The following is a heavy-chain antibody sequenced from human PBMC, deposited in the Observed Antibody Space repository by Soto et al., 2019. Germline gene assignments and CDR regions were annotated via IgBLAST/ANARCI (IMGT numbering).Heavy chain of an antibody. J-gene: IGHJ4*02. CDR2: IYYSGRT. CDR3: AIQASYFDY. CDR1: GGSISRYY. Sequence: SEALSVTCTVSGGSISRYYWSWIRQPPGKGLEWIGYIYYSGRTNYNPSLKSRVTISVDTSKNQFSLKLRSVTAADTAVYDCAIQASYFDYWCKGTLVTVAS. V-gene: IGHV4-59*08.